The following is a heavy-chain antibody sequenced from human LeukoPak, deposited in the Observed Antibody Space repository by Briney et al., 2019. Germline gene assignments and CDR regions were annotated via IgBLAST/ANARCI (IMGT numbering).Heavy chain of an antibody. CDR3: AMRGDFDY. V-gene: IGHV4-39*01. D-gene: IGHD3-10*01. CDR1: GGSISSSSYY. CDR2: IYYSGSN. J-gene: IGHJ4*02. Sequence: SETLSLTCTVSGGSISSSSYYWGWIRQPPGKGLEWIRSIYYSGSNYYNTSLKSRVTISVDKSKNQFALKLSAVTAADTAVYYCAMRGDFDYGGQGTLVTVSS.